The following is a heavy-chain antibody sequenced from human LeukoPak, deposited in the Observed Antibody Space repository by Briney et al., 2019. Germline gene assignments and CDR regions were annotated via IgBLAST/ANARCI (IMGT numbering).Heavy chain of an antibody. CDR3: ARLRGDYDFWSGPRPSSFDY. CDR2: IYYSGST. J-gene: IGHJ4*02. V-gene: IGHV4-39*01. D-gene: IGHD3-3*01. Sequence: MSSETLSLTCTVSGGSISSSSYYWGWIRQPPGKGLEWIGSIYYSGSTYYNPSLKSRVTISVDTSKNQFSLKLSSVTAADTAVYYCARLRGDYDFWSGPRPSSFDYWGQGTLVTVSS. CDR1: GGSISSSSYY.